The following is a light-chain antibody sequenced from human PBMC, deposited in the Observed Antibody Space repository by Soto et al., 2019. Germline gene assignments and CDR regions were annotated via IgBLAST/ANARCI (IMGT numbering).Light chain of an antibody. J-gene: IGKJ5*01. Sequence: IVLTHSPDTLSFSPWQRSTLSFSPSQSVSSSYLAWYQQKPGQAPRLLIYGASSRATGIPARFSGSGSGTDFTLTISSLEPEDFAVYYCQQRSNWPRITFGQGTRLEIK. CDR2: GAS. V-gene: IGKV3D-20*02. CDR3: QQRSNWPRIT. CDR1: QSVSSSY.